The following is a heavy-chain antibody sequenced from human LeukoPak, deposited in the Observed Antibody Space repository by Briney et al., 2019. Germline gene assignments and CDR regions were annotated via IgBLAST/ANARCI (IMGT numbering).Heavy chain of an antibody. V-gene: IGHV1-69*05. CDR3: ARDLKDNAVAGTEFDY. Sequence: SVKVSCKASGGTFSSYAISWLRQAPGQGLEWMGRIIPIFGTANYAQKFQGRVTITTDESTSTAYMELSSLRSEDTAVYDCARDLKDNAVAGTEFDYWGQGTLVTVSS. D-gene: IGHD6-19*01. J-gene: IGHJ4*02. CDR1: GGTFSSYA. CDR2: IIPIFGTA.